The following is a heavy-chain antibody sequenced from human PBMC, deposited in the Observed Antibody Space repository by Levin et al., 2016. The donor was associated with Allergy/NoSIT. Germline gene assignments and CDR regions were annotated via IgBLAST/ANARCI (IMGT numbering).Heavy chain of an antibody. V-gene: IGHV1-2*02. Sequence: ASVKVSCKASGYTFTGYYMHWVRQAPGQGLEWMGWINPNSGGTNYAQKFQGRLTITKDTSKNQVVLTMTNMDPVDTATYYCAHRPAYDYVWGSYRGPYYFDYWGQGTLVTVSS. D-gene: IGHD3-16*02. CDR2: INPNSGGT. J-gene: IGHJ4*02. CDR3: AHRPAYDYVWGSYRGPYYFDY. CDR1: GYTFTGYY.